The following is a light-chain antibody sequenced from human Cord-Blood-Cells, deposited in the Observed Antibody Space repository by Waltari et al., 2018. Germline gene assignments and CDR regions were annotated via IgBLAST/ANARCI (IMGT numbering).Light chain of an antibody. CDR2: WAS. V-gene: IGKV4-1*01. CDR3: QQYYSTPYS. Sequence: DIVMTQSPDSLAVSLGERATINCKSSQSVLYSSNNKNYLAWYQQKPGQPPKLLMYWASTLESGVPVPFSGSGSGTDFTLTISSLQAADVAVYYCQQYYSTPYSFGPGTKLEIK. J-gene: IGKJ2*03. CDR1: QSVLYSSNNKNY.